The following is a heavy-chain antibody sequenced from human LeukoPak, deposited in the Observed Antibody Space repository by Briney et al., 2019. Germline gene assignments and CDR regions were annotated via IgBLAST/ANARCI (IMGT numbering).Heavy chain of an antibody. J-gene: IGHJ5*02. D-gene: IGHD2-2*02. CDR3: ARASSVVVPAAIVWFDP. CDR1: GGSFSGYY. CDR2: INHSGST. Sequence: PSETLSLTCAVYGGSFSGYYWSWIRQPPGKGLEWIGEINHSGSTNYNPSLKSRVTISVDTSKNQFSLKLSSVTAADTVVYYCARASSVVVPAAIVWFDPWGQGTLVTVSS. V-gene: IGHV4-34*01.